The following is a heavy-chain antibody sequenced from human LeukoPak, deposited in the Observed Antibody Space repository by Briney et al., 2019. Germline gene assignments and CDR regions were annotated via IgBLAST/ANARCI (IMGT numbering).Heavy chain of an antibody. D-gene: IGHD3-10*01. CDR3: AKDPSDLGASGSYNYFDY. V-gene: IGHV3-23*01. CDR2: ISPSGDST. Sequence: GGSLRLSCAASGFTFSSHSMSWVRQPPGEGLEWVAAISPSGDSTTYRDSVKGQFTISRDNSRNRLYLQMNSLRAEDTAFYYCAKDPSDLGASGSYNYFDYWGQGTLVTVSS. J-gene: IGHJ4*02. CDR1: GFTFSSHS.